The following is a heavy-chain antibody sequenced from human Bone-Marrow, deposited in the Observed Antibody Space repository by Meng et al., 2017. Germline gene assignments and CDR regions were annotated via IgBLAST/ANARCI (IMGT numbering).Heavy chain of an antibody. CDR3: RLAYCMGDCVDY. CDR1: GGSFSAYD. Sequence: QVQVQQWGAGLLKPLETLSLTCAFYGGSFSAYDWSWFRQPPGKGLEWLGQINHSGSTNDNPSLKSRVTISIDTSRNQLSLKLSSVTAADTAVYYCRLAYCMGDCVDYWGQGTLVTVSS. D-gene: IGHD2-21*01. J-gene: IGHJ4*02. CDR2: INHSGST. V-gene: IGHV4-34*01.